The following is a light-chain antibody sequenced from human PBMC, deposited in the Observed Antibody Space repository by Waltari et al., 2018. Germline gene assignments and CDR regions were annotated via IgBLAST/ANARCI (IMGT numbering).Light chain of an antibody. CDR1: QNVGTY. CDR3: QQRSNWTPHT. Sequence: EIVLTQSPATLSLSPGETATLSCRASQNVGTYLAWYQQKPGQVPRLLIYDASNRATGIPARFRGSGSGTDFTLTISNLEAEDFAVYYCQQRSNWTPHTFGQGARLEIK. V-gene: IGKV3-11*01. J-gene: IGKJ2*01. CDR2: DAS.